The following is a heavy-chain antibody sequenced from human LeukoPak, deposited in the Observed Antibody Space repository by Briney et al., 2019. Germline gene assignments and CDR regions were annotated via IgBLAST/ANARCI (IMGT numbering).Heavy chain of an antibody. Sequence: ASVKVSCKASGYTFTSYYMHWVRQAPGQGLEWMGIINPSGGSTSYAQKFQDRVTMTRDTSTSTVYMELSSLRSEDTAVYYCALLYGSGSYLNWFDPWGQGTLVTVSS. D-gene: IGHD3-10*01. CDR3: ALLYGSGSYLNWFDP. CDR2: INPSGGST. CDR1: GYTFTSYY. J-gene: IGHJ5*02. V-gene: IGHV1-46*01.